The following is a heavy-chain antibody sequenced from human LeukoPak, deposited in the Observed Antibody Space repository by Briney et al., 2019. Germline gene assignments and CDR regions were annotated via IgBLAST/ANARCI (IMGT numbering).Heavy chain of an antibody. CDR1: GFTVSSNY. D-gene: IGHD4-17*01. V-gene: IGHV3-53*01. Sequence: PGGSLRLSCAASGFTVSSNYMSWVRQAPGKGLEWVSIIYSGGSTFYADSVKGRFTISRDNSKNTLYLQMNSLRAEDTAVYYCARESGSVTSEVDFDYWGQGTLVTVSS. CDR2: IYSGGST. J-gene: IGHJ4*02. CDR3: ARESGSVTSEVDFDY.